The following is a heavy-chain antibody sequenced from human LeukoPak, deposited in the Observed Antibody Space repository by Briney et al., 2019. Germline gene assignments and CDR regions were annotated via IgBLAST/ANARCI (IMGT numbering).Heavy chain of an antibody. Sequence: GGSLRLSCAASGFTFSSYSMNWVRQAPGKGLEWVSSISSSSYIYYADSVKGRFTISRDNAKNSLYLQMNSLRAEDTAVYYCAREDAAVAAFDIWGQGTMVTVSS. CDR3: AREDAAVAAFDI. CDR2: ISSSSYI. CDR1: GFTFSSYS. D-gene: IGHD6-19*01. V-gene: IGHV3-21*01. J-gene: IGHJ3*02.